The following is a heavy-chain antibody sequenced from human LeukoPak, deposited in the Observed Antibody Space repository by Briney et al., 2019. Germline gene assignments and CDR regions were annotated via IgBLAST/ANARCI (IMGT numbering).Heavy chain of an antibody. CDR3: ARRELPQEYYFDY. V-gene: IGHV3-30*04. CDR2: ISYDGSNK. J-gene: IGHJ4*02. D-gene: IGHD1-26*01. Sequence: GSLRLSCAASGFTFSSYAMHWVRQAPGKGLEWVAVISYDGSNKYYADSVKGRFTTSRDNSKNTLYLQMNSLRAEDTAVYYCARRELPQEYYFDYWGQGTLVTVSS. CDR1: GFTFSSYA.